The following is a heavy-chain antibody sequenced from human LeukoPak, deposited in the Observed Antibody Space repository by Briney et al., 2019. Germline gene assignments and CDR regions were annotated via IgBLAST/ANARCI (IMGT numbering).Heavy chain of an antibody. CDR1: GGSISSSIYY. V-gene: IGHV4-39*01. Sequence: PSETLSLTCTVSGGSISSSIYYWGWIRQPPGKGLEWIGSIYYSGSTYYNPSLKSRVIISVDTSKNQFSLKLSSVTAADTAVYYCARGRDSSGWKGAFDYWGQGTLVTVSS. CDR2: IYYSGST. D-gene: IGHD6-19*01. J-gene: IGHJ4*02. CDR3: ARGRDSSGWKGAFDY.